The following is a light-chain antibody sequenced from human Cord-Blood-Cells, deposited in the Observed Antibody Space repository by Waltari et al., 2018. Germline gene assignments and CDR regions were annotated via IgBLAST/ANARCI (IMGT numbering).Light chain of an antibody. J-gene: IGKJ2*03. CDR3: QQYNSYSPYS. Sequence: DIQMTKSPYTLSASVGDRVTITCRASKSIISRLAWYQQKPGKAPKLLIYKASSLESGVPSRFSGSGSGTEFTLTISSLQPDDFATYYCQQYNSYSPYSFGQGTKLEI. CDR1: KSIISR. CDR2: KAS. V-gene: IGKV1-5*03.